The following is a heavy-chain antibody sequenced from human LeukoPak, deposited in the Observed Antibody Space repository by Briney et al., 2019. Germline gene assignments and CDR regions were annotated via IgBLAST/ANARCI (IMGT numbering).Heavy chain of an antibody. V-gene: IGHV1-46*01. CDR3: ARGGFYDTSGPTWDWFDP. CDR1: GYTFTSYY. Sequence: GASVKVSCKASGYTFTSYYMHWVRQAPGQGLEWMAIINPSGGGTTYAQKFQGRVTMTRDTSTSTVYMELSSLRSEDTAVYYCARGGFYDTSGPTWDWFDPWGHGTLVTVSS. CDR2: INPSGGGT. J-gene: IGHJ5*02. D-gene: IGHD3-22*01.